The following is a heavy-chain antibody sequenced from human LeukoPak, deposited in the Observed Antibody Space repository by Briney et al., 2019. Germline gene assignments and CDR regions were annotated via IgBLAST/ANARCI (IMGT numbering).Heavy chain of an antibody. D-gene: IGHD3-3*01. Sequence: GGSLRLSCAGSGFSFSSYWMTWVRQAPGKGLEWVANIKQDGSEKYYADSVKGRFTISRDNAKNSLYLQMKSLRAEDTAVYYCARETNDFWSGRRIDYWGQGTLVTVSS. CDR3: ARETNDFWSGRRIDY. J-gene: IGHJ4*02. CDR1: GFSFSSYW. V-gene: IGHV3-7*01. CDR2: IKQDGSEK.